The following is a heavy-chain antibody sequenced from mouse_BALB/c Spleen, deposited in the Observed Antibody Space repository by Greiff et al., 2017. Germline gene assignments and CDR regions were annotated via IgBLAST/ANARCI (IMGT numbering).Heavy chain of an antibody. Sequence: DVKLQESGPGLVKPSQSLSLTCSVTGYSITSGYYWNWIRQFPGNKLEWMGYISYDGSNNYNPSLKNRISITRDTSKNQFFLKLNSVTTEDTATYYCAREYGNYPWYFDVWGAGTTVTVSS. CDR1: GYSITSGYY. J-gene: IGHJ1*01. D-gene: IGHD2-1*01. V-gene: IGHV3-6*02. CDR3: AREYGNYPWYFDV. CDR2: ISYDGSN.